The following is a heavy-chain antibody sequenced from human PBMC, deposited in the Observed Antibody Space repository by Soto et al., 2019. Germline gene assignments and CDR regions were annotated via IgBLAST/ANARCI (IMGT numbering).Heavy chain of an antibody. D-gene: IGHD4-17*01. CDR1: GGTFSSYT. V-gene: IGHV1-69*02. CDR2: IIPILGIA. J-gene: IGHJ4*02. CDR3: ARALSYGDYLG. Sequence: QVQLVQSGAEVKKPGSSVKVSCKASGGTFSSYTISWVRQAPGQGLEWMGRIIPILGIANDAQKFQGRVTITADKSTSTADMELSSLRSEDTAVYHCARALSYGDYLGWGQGTLVTVSS.